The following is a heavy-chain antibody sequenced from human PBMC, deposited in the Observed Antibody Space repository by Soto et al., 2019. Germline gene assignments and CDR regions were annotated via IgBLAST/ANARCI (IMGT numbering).Heavy chain of an antibody. J-gene: IGHJ4*02. Sequence: SETLSLTCAVSGGSISSSNWWSWVRQPPGKGLEWIGEIYHSGSTNYNPSLKSRVTISVGKSKNQFSLKLSSVTAADTAVYYCARRYGASFDYWGQGTLVTVSS. CDR1: GGSISSSNW. CDR2: IYHSGST. D-gene: IGHD4-17*01. V-gene: IGHV4-4*02. CDR3: ARRYGASFDY.